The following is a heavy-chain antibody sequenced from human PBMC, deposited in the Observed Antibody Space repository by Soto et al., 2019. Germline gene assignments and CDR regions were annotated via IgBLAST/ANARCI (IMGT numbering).Heavy chain of an antibody. CDR3: ARGCSRPSCPYYSEC. Sequence: PGGSLRLSCAASGFTVSNKYMSWVRQAPGKGLEWVSLIQSGGPTYYADSVKGRFTILRDNARNMVSLQMNSLRGEDTALYYCARGCSRPSCPYYSECWGQGALVTVSS. V-gene: IGHV3-66*01. CDR2: IQSGGPT. J-gene: IGHJ4*02. D-gene: IGHD2-2*01. CDR1: GFTVSNKY.